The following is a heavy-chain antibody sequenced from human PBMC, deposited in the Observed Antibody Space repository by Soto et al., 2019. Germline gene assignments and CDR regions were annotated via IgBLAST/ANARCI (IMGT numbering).Heavy chain of an antibody. V-gene: IGHV4-61*01. CDR2: IYYSGST. Sequence: SETLSLTCTVSGGSVSSGSYYWSWIRQPPGKGLEWIGYIYYSGSTNYNPSLKSRVTISVDTSKNQFSLKLSSVTAADTAVYYCARGTIRSSSFDYWGQGTLVTVPQ. CDR3: ARGTIRSSSFDY. J-gene: IGHJ4*02. D-gene: IGHD6-6*01. CDR1: GGSVSSGSYY.